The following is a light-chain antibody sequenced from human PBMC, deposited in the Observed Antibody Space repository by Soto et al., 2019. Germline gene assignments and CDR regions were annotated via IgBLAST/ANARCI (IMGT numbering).Light chain of an antibody. V-gene: IGKV1-5*03. CDR1: QSISTW. J-gene: IGKJ1*01. CDR3: QNYLGYWT. CDR2: KAS. Sequence: DVQMTQSPSTLSASIGDRVTITCRASQSISTWLAWYQQKPGKPPHLLIYKASSLESGVPSRFSGSGFGTEFTLTISSLQPDDFATYYCQNYLGYWTFGQGTKVEI.